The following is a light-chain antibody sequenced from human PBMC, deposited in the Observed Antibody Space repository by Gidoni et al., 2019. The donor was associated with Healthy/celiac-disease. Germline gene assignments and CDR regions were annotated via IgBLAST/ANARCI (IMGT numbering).Light chain of an antibody. V-gene: IGKV3-20*01. CDR2: GAS. J-gene: IGKJ2*01. CDR3: QQYGSSPQA. Sequence: EIVLTQSPCTLSLSPGERATLSCRASKSVSSSYLAWYQQKPGQAPRLLIYGASSRATGIPDRFSGSGSGTDFTLTISRLEPEDFAVYYCQQYGSSPQAFGQGTKLEIK. CDR1: KSVSSSY.